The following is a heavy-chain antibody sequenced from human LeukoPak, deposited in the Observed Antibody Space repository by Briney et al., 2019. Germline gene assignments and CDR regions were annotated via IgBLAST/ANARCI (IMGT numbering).Heavy chain of an antibody. CDR1: GYTFTSYG. CDR2: ISAYNGNT. V-gene: IGHV1-18*01. J-gene: IGHJ4*02. CDR3: ARDYYYDSSGPFDY. Sequence: ASVKVSCKASGYTFTSYGISWVRQPPGQGLEWMGWISAYNGNTNYAQKLQGRVTMTTDTSTSTAYMELRSLRSDDTAVYYCARDYYYDSSGPFDYWGQGTLVTVSS. D-gene: IGHD3-22*01.